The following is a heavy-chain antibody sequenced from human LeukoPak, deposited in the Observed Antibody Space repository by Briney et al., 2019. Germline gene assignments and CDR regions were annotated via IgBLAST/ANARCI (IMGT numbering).Heavy chain of an antibody. CDR1: GFTFSSYS. J-gene: IGHJ4*02. V-gene: IGHV3-21*01. CDR3: ASSTQISKYADY. D-gene: IGHD2-2*01. CDR2: ISSSSSYI. Sequence: GGSLRLSCAASGFTFSSYSMNWVRQAPGKGLEWDSSISSSSSYIYYADSVKGRFTISRDNAKNSLYLQMNSLRAEDTAVYYCASSTQISKYADYWGQGALVTVSS.